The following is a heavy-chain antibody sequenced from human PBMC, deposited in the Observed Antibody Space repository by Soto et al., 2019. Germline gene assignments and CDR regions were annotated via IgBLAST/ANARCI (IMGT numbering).Heavy chain of an antibody. D-gene: IGHD2-15*01. Sequence: GGSLRLSCAASGFTFSSYGMHWVRQAPGKGLEWVSVISYDGSNKYYADSVKGRFTISRDNSKNTLYLQMNSLRAEDTAVYYCAKQPPPCSRSGRTCYWDYWGQGTLVTVSS. CDR3: AKQPPPCSRSGRTCYWDY. CDR2: ISYDGSNK. J-gene: IGHJ4*02. V-gene: IGHV3-30*18. CDR1: GFTFSSYG.